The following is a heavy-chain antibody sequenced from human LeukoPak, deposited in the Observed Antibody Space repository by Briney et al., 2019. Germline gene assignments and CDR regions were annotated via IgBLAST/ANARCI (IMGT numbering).Heavy chain of an antibody. Sequence: SETLSLTCTVSGGSISSYYWSWIRQPPGKGLEWIGYIYYTGSTNYNPSLKSRVTISVDTSKNQFSLKLSSVTAADTALYYCARGRYCGGDCYSPDFDYWGQGTLVTVSS. V-gene: IGHV4-59*01. J-gene: IGHJ4*02. CDR1: GGSISSYY. CDR3: ARGRYCGGDCYSPDFDY. D-gene: IGHD2-21*02. CDR2: IYYTGST.